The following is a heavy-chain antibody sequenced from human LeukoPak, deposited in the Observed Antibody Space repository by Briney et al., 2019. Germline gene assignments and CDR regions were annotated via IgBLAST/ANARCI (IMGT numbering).Heavy chain of an antibody. V-gene: IGHV1-46*01. CDR2: INPSGGST. CDR3: AREGGVLWFGELGY. Sequence: GASVKVSCKASGYTFTAYYMHWVRQAPGQGLEWMGIINPSGGSTSNAQRFQDRVTMTRDTSASTVYMELSNLRSEDTAVYFCAREGGVLWFGELGYWGQGTLVTVSS. CDR1: GYTFTAYY. J-gene: IGHJ4*02. D-gene: IGHD3-10*01.